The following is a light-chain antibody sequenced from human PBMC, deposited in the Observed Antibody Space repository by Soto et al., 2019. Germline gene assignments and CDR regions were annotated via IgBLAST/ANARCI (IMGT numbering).Light chain of an antibody. V-gene: IGLV1-47*01. CDR2: RNN. CDR1: SSNIGINY. Sequence: QPVLTQPPSASGTPGQRVTISCSGRSSNIGINYLYWYHQLPGTAPKLVIFRNNRRPSGVPDRLSGSKSGTSASLAISGLRSEDEGDYYCAAWDDSLSTWVFGGGTKLTVL. J-gene: IGLJ3*02. CDR3: AAWDDSLSTWV.